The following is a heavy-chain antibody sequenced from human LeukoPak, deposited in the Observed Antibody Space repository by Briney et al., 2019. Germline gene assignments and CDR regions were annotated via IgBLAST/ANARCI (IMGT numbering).Heavy chain of an antibody. CDR1: GFTVSSNY. CDR3: ARDIAARGYNWFDP. CDR2: IYSGGST. J-gene: IGHJ5*02. D-gene: IGHD6-6*01. V-gene: IGHV3-53*01. Sequence: GGSLRPSCAASGFTVSSNYMSWVRQAPGKGLEWVSVIYSGGSTYYADSVKGRFTISRDNSKNALYLQMNSLRAEDTAVYYCARDIAARGYNWFDPWGQGTLVTVSS.